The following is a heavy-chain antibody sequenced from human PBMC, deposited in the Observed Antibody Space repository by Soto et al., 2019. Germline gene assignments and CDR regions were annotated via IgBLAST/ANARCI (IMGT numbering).Heavy chain of an antibody. J-gene: IGHJ4*02. Sequence: RASVKVSCKASGGTFSSYAISWVRQAPGQGLEWMGGIIPIFGSANYAQKFQGRVTITADKSTSTAYMELSSLRSEDTAVYYCARARLAAAGDYFDYWGQGTLVTVSS. V-gene: IGHV1-69*06. CDR3: ARARLAAAGDYFDY. D-gene: IGHD6-13*01. CDR1: GGTFSSYA. CDR2: IIPIFGSA.